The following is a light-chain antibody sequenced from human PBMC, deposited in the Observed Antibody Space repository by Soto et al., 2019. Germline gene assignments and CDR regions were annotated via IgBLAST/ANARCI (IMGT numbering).Light chain of an antibody. CDR2: EVT. Sequence: QSLLTQPPSASGSAGQSVTISCTGTSGDIGGYDYVSWYQQHPGKAPKLMIYEVTKRPLGVPDRFSGSKSGNTASLTVSGLQAEDEDDYYCSSYAGSNNPYVFGTGTKVTV. J-gene: IGLJ1*01. CDR3: SSYAGSNNPYV. CDR1: SGDIGGYDY. V-gene: IGLV2-8*01.